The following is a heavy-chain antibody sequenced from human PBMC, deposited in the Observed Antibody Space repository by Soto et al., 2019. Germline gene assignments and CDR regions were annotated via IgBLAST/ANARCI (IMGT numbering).Heavy chain of an antibody. Sequence: GGSLRLSCAAAGFTFSSYSMNWVRQAPGKGLEWVSQISGSSTIYYADSVKGRFTVSRDNSKSSLYLQMNSLRDEDTAVYHCARVSYGGNLGSWGQGTLVTVSS. CDR3: ARVSYGGNLGS. J-gene: IGHJ4*02. V-gene: IGHV3-48*02. D-gene: IGHD2-15*01. CDR1: GFTFSSYS. CDR2: ISGSSTI.